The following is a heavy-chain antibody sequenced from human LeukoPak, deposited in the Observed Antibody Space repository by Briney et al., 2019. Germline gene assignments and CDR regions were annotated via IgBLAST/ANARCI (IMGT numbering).Heavy chain of an antibody. Sequence: SETLSLTCAVYGGSFSGYYWSWIRQPPGKGLEWIGEINHSGSTNYNPSLKSRVTISVDTSKNQFSLKLSSVTAADTAVYYCASRSGSGSATIDYWGQGTLVTVSS. J-gene: IGHJ4*02. CDR2: INHSGST. V-gene: IGHV4-34*01. CDR3: ASRSGSGSATIDY. CDR1: GGSFSGYY. D-gene: IGHD3-10*01.